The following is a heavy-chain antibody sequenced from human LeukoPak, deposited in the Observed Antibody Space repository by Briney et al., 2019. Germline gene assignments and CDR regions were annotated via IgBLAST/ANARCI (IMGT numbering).Heavy chain of an antibody. CDR3: ARQGAITARRTHYYAMDV. Sequence: KTSETLSLTCAVYGGSFSGYYWGWIRQVPGKGLEWIGSVYDNPSLKSRVTVSVDTSKNQFSLKLNSVTAADTAIYYCARQGAITARRTHYYAMDVWGPGTTVTVSS. V-gene: IGHV4-39*01. J-gene: IGHJ6*02. D-gene: IGHD1-20*01. CDR1: GGSFSGYY. CDR2: SV.